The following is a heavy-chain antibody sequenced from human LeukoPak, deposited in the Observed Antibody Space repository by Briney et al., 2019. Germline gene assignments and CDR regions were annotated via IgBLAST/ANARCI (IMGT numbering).Heavy chain of an antibody. CDR1: GYSFTTYW. Sequence: GESLKISCKGSGYSFTTYWIGWVRQMPGKGLEWMGIIYPGDSDTRYSPSFQGQVTISVDKSSSTAYLQWSSLKASDTAMYYCARPRRPSIFDAFGIWGQGTMVTVSS. CDR2: IYPGDSDT. J-gene: IGHJ3*02. V-gene: IGHV5-51*01. D-gene: IGHD3-3*02. CDR3: ARPRRPSIFDAFGI.